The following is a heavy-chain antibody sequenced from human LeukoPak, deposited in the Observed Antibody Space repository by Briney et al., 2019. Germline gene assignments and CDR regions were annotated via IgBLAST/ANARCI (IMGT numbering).Heavy chain of an antibody. CDR1: GGSISSYY. D-gene: IGHD6-13*01. V-gene: IGHV4-59*01. CDR2: IYYSGST. Sequence: SSETLSLTCTVSGGSISSYYWSWIRQPPGKGLEWIGYIYYSGSTNYNPSLKSRVTISEDMSKNQFSLKLTSVTAADTAVYYCARHSGHSSTNDAFDIWGQGTMVIVSS. J-gene: IGHJ3*02. CDR3: ARHSGHSSTNDAFDI.